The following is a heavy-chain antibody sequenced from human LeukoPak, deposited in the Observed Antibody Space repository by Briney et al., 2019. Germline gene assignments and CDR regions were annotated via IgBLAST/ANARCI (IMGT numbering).Heavy chain of an antibody. CDR2: IDPSDSYT. D-gene: IGHD3-22*01. CDR3: ARPGPYYYDSSGYLFDY. CDR1: GYSFTSYW. V-gene: IGHV5-10-1*01. J-gene: IGHJ4*02. Sequence: GESLKISCKGSGYSFTSYWISWVRQMPGKGLEWMGRIDPSDSYTNYSPSSQGHVTISADKSISTAYLQWSSLKASDTAMYYCARPGPYYYDSSGYLFDYWGQGTLVTVSS.